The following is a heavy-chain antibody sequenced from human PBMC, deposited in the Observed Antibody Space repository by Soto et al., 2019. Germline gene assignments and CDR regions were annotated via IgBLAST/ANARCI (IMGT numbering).Heavy chain of an antibody. CDR2: IGGTDGDSDGVP. J-gene: IGHJ3*01. CDR3: VKRGRNWGAFDF. CDR1: GFILNNYA. D-gene: IGHD7-27*01. V-gene: IGHV3-23*01. Sequence: VQLLESGGDLVQPGGSLRLSCVASGFILNNYAMSWVRQAPGKGLEWVSTIGGTDGDSDGVPWYEDSVKGRFTLSRDSSANTLFLHMHNLRAEDSALYYCVKRGRNWGAFDFWGQGTTVVVSS.